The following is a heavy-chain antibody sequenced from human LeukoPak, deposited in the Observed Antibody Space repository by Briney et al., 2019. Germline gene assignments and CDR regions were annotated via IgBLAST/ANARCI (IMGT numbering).Heavy chain of an antibody. CDR1: GFTFDDYA. V-gene: IGHV3-9*01. CDR2: FNWNTGNI. D-gene: IGHD2-2*02. Sequence: PGGSLRLSCAASGFTFDDYAVHWVRQVPGQGLERVSGFNWNTGNIDYADSVKGRFTISRDNAKNSLYLQMNSLRTEDTAFYYCAKVHCSSADCFTGGFDCWGQGTLVIVSS. J-gene: IGHJ4*02. CDR3: AKVHCSSADCFTGGFDC.